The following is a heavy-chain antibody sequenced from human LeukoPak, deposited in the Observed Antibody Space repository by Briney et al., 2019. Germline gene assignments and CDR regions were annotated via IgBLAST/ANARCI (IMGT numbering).Heavy chain of an antibody. D-gene: IGHD4-23*01. Sequence: SQTLSLTCTVSGGSISSGDYYWSWIRQPPGKGLEWIGYIYYSGSTYYNPSLKGRVTISVDTSKNQFSLKLSSVTAADTAVYYCARGAVAVVGRTPLDYWGQGTLVTVSS. CDR2: IYYSGST. CDR3: ARGAVAVVGRTPLDY. J-gene: IGHJ4*02. CDR1: GGSISSGDYY. V-gene: IGHV4-30-4*01.